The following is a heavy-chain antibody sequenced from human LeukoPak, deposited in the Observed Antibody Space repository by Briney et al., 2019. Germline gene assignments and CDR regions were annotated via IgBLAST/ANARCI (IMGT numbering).Heavy chain of an antibody. J-gene: IGHJ6*03. D-gene: IGHD3-3*01. V-gene: IGHV3-11*04. CDR3: ARDQGFSYYFYYMDV. CDR1: GFTISDYY. CDR2: ISSSGSTI. Sequence: PGGSLRLSCAASGFTISDYYMSWIRQAPGKGLEWVSYISSSGSTIYYADSVKGRFTTSRDNAKNSLYLQMDSLRAEDTAVYYCARDQGFSYYFYYMDVWGKGTTVTVSS.